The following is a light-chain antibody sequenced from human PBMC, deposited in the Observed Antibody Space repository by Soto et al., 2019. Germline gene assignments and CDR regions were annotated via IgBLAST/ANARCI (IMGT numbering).Light chain of an antibody. CDR2: EVT. V-gene: IGLV2-14*01. CDR1: SSDVGGYNY. CDR3: SSYTSSNTLHV. J-gene: IGLJ1*01. Sequence: QSVLTQPASVSGSPGQSITISCTGTSSDVGGYNYVSWYQQHAGKAPKLMIYEVTNRPSGVSNRFSGSKSGNTASLTISGLQAEDEADYYCSSYTSSNTLHVFGTGTKLTVL.